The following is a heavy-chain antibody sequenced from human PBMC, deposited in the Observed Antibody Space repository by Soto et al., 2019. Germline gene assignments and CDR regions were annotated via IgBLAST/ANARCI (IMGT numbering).Heavy chain of an antibody. J-gene: IGHJ4*02. CDR2: IYSGGGST. CDR1: GFTFSSYG. Sequence: EVQLVESGGDLVQPGGSLRLSCVASGFTFSSYGMHWVRQAPGKGLEYVSSIYSGGGSTYYANSVKGRFTISRDNSKNTLSRQMDSMRPEDTAVYYCARGDYYDRSGYPLWGQGTLVTVSS. D-gene: IGHD3-22*01. V-gene: IGHV3-64*01. CDR3: ARGDYYDRSGYPL.